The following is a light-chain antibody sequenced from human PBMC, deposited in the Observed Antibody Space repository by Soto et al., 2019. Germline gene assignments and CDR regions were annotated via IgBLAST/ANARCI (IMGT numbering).Light chain of an antibody. V-gene: IGLV2-14*01. CDR2: AVS. J-gene: IGLJ1*01. Sequence: QSARTEPACVSVSPGHSSTISCTGTSSDVGGYNYVSWYRQHPGKAPKLMINAVSNRPSGVSNRFSGSKSGNTASLTISGLQAEDEADYYCSSYTSSSTNVLGTGTNVTVL. CDR3: SSYTSSSTNV. CDR1: SSDVGGYNY.